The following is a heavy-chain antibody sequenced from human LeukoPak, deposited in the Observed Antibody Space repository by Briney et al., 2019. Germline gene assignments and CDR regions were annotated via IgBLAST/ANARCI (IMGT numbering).Heavy chain of an antibody. CDR1: GGSISSSSYY. CDR3: ARHGGNYDILTGSTPDY. CDR2: IYYSGST. J-gene: IGHJ4*02. D-gene: IGHD3-9*01. Sequence: PSETLSLTCTVSGGSISSSSYYWGWIRQPPGKGLEWIGSIYYSGSTYYNPSLKSRVTISVDTSKNQFSLKLSSVTAADTAVYYCARHGGNYDILTGSTPDYWGQGTLVTVSS. V-gene: IGHV4-39*01.